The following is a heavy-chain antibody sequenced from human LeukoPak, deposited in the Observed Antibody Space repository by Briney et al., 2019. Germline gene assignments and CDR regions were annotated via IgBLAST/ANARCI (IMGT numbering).Heavy chain of an antibody. CDR2: IFGGGGT. V-gene: IGHV3-53*01. D-gene: IGHD5-12*01. CDR3: VKEVVATIPPL. Sequence: GGSLRLSCAAFGFTVSSNYMSWVRQAPGKGLEWVSVIFGGGGTYYGDSVRGRFTISRDNSKNTLFLQMNSLRAEDTAVYYCVKEVVATIPPLWGQGTLVTVSS. J-gene: IGHJ4*02. CDR1: GFTVSSNY.